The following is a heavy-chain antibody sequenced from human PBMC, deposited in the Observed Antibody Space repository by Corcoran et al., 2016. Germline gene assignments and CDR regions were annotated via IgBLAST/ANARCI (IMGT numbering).Heavy chain of an antibody. V-gene: IGHV3-7*03. CDR2: IKQDGSEK. J-gene: IGHJ4*02. Sequence: EVQLVESGGGLVQPGGSLRLSCAASGFTFSSYWMSWVRQAPGKGLEWVANIKQDGSEKYYVDSVKGRFTISRDNAKNSLYLQMNSLRAEDTAVYYCARESWGCSSTSCWHYFDYWGQGTLVTVSS. D-gene: IGHD2-2*01. CDR1: GFTFSSYW. CDR3: ARESWGCSSTSCWHYFDY.